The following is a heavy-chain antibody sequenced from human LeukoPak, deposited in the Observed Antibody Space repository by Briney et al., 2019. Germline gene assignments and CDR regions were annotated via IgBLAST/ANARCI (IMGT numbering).Heavy chain of an antibody. CDR1: GYGFADFW. J-gene: IGHJ6*01. CDR2: IYPGDSDT. CDR3: ARQSREYGLDV. Sequence: PGESLKISCRGSGYGFADFWIGWVRQMPGKGLEWMGIIYPGDSDTRYSPSFQGQVTISADKFISTAYLQWSSLKASDTAMYYCARQSREYGLDVWGQGTTVTVSS. V-gene: IGHV5-51*01.